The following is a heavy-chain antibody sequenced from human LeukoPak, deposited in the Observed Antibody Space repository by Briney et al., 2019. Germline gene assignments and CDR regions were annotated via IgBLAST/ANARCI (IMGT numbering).Heavy chain of an antibody. CDR2: ISYDGSNK. CDR3: ARSLHCTSTSCQLPAYDI. Sequence: GGSLRLSCAASGFTFSIYAIHWVRQVPGKGLEWVALISYDGSNKHYADSVKGRFTVSRDNSKNTLYLQMNTLRVEDTAVYYCARSLHCTSTSCQLPAYDIWGQGTMVTVSS. V-gene: IGHV3-30-3*01. J-gene: IGHJ3*02. D-gene: IGHD2-2*01. CDR1: GFTFSIYA.